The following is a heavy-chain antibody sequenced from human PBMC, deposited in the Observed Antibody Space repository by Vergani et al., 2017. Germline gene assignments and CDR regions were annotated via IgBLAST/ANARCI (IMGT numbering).Heavy chain of an antibody. CDR2: IYYSGST. J-gene: IGHJ2*01. V-gene: IGHV4-59*01. D-gene: IGHD2-21*02. Sequence: QVQLQESGPGLVKPSETLSLTCTVSGGSISSYYWSWIRQPPGKGLEWIGYIYYSGSTNYNPSLKSRVTISVDTSKNRFSLKLSSVTATDTAVYYCARGHDCGGDGPGTEPYWYFDLWGRGTLVTVSA. CDR1: GGSISSYY. CDR3: ARGHDCGGDGPGTEPYWYFDL.